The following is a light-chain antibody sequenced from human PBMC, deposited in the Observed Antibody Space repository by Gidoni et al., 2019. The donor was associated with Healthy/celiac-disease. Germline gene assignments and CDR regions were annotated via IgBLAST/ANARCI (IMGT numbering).Light chain of an antibody. J-gene: IGKJ4*01. CDR3: QQYYNLPLT. Sequence: DIQMTQSPSSLSASVGDRVTITCQASQDISNYLHWYQHKPGKAPKLLIYDASNLETGVPSRFSGSGSGTDFTFTISSLQPEDIATYYCQQYYNLPLTFGGGTKVEIK. CDR2: DAS. CDR1: QDISNY. V-gene: IGKV1-33*01.